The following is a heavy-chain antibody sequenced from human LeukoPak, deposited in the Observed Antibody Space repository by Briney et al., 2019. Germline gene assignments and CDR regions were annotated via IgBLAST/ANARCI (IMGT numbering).Heavy chain of an antibody. D-gene: IGHD6-13*01. CDR3: ARAPQYSSSWGF. V-gene: IGHV1-2*02. CDR1: GYTFTGYY. CDR2: INPNSGGT. J-gene: IGHJ4*02. Sequence: ASVKVSCKASGYTFTGYYMHWVRQAPGQGLEWMGWINPNSGGTNYAQKFQGRVTMTRDTSISTAYMELSSLRSEDTAVYYCARAPQYSSSWGFWGQGTLVTVSS.